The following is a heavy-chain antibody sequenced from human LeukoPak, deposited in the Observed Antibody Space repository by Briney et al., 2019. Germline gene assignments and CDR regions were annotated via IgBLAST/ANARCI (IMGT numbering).Heavy chain of an antibody. CDR1: GFTFSSYW. V-gene: IGHV3-7*01. Sequence: GGSLRLSCAASGFTFSSYWVNWVRQAPGKGLEWVAHIKQDGGVTHYVDSLKGRFTISRDNAKNSIYLQMNSLGADDTAMYYCARWDAYCSGGSCYFGGFAFDIWGQGTMVTVSS. CDR3: ARWDAYCSGGSCYFGGFAFDI. CDR2: IKQDGGVT. J-gene: IGHJ3*02. D-gene: IGHD2-15*01.